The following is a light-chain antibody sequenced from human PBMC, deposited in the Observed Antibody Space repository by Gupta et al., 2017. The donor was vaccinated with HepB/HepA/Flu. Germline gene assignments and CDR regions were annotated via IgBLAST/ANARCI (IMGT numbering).Light chain of an antibody. V-gene: IGKV2-30*01. Sequence: DVVMTQSPLSLPVTLGQPASISCRSSQSLLSSDGNTYLNWIHQRPGQSPRRLIHRSSNRESGVPDRFSGSGSGTNFTLKISRVEAEDLGVYYCAQDKHCTRTFGQGTKVEIK. CDR1: QSLLSSDGNTY. J-gene: IGKJ1*01. CDR2: RSS. CDR3: AQDKHCTRT.